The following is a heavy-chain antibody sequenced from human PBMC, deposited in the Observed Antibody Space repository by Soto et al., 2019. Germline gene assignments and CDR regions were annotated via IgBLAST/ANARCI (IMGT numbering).Heavy chain of an antibody. D-gene: IGHD2-2*01. V-gene: IGHV2-5*02. CDR3: AQERGVVPAAMYFAY. CDR1: WSSHHQNRVC. Sequence: SGAALRYHTRRVRPARIFRWSSHHQNRVCVGLIRPPPGKALEWLALIYWDDDERYSPSLKSRLTITKDTSKNQVVLTMTNMDPVDTATYYCAQERGVVPAAMYFAYRGQGTLVTVSS. CDR2: IYWDDDE. J-gene: IGHJ4*02.